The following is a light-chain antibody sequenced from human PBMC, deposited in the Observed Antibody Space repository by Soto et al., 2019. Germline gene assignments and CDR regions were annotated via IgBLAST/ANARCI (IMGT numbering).Light chain of an antibody. V-gene: IGKV1-27*01. J-gene: IGKJ2*01. CDR3: QKYNSAPPDT. CDR1: QGISNY. CDR2: AAS. Sequence: DIPMTQSPSSLSASVGDRVTITCRASQGISNYLAWYQQKPGKVPKLLIYAASTLQSGVPSRFSGSGSGTDFTLTISSLQPEDDATYYCQKYNSAPPDTFGQGTKLEIK.